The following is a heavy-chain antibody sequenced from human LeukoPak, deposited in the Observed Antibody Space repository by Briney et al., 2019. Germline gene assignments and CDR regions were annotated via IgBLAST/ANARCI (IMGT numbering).Heavy chain of an antibody. CDR3: AKGHGDYVPAEYFQH. CDR2: ISGNSDRT. V-gene: IGHV3-23*01. Sequence: RPGGSLRLSCAGSGFTFSNYAMTWVRQAPGKGLEWVSSISGNSDRTYYADSVKGRFTISRDNSKNTVTLQMNSLRAEDTAVYSCAKGHGDYVPAEYFQHWGQGTLVTVSS. D-gene: IGHD4-17*01. J-gene: IGHJ1*01. CDR1: GFTFSNYA.